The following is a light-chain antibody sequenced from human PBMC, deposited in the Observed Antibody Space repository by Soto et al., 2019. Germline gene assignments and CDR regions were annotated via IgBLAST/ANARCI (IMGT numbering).Light chain of an antibody. CDR3: QQSFITPPLT. CDR1: QSISTY. CDR2: GAS. J-gene: IGKJ4*01. V-gene: IGKV1-39*01. Sequence: DIQMTQSPSSLSASIGDIIIITCRASQSISTYLNWYQQKPGKAPKLLIYGASTLQNGVPSRFSGSGSATDYTLTISGLQPEDFATYYCQQSFITPPLTFGGGTKVEMK.